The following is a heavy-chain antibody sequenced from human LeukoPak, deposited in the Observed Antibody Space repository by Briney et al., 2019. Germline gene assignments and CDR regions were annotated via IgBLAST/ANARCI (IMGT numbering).Heavy chain of an antibody. J-gene: IGHJ4*02. CDR1: RYTFTGYY. CDR3: ARSYGSGNYFDY. Sequence: ASVKVSCKASRYTFTGYYMHWVRQAPGQGLEWMGWINPNSGGTNYAQKFQGRVTMTRATSISTAYMELSRLRSDDTAVYYCARSYGSGNYFDYWGQGTLVTVSS. D-gene: IGHD3-10*01. V-gene: IGHV1-2*02. CDR2: INPNSGGT.